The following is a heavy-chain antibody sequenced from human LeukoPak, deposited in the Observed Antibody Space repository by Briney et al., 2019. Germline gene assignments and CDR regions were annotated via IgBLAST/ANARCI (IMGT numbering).Heavy chain of an antibody. V-gene: IGHV3-11*01. J-gene: IGHJ4*02. D-gene: IGHD1-26*01. Sequence: VRSLRLSCADSGFTFSDYYMSWIRQAPGKGLEWVSYISSSGSTIYYADSVKGRFTISRDNAKNSLYLQMNSLRAEDTAVYYCAREGSYFSWGNDYWGQGTLVTVSS. CDR2: ISSSGSTI. CDR1: GFTFSDYY. CDR3: AREGSYFSWGNDY.